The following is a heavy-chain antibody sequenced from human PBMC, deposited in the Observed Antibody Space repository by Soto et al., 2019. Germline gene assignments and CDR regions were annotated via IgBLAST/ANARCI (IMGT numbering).Heavy chain of an antibody. J-gene: IGHJ4*02. D-gene: IGHD6-13*01. V-gene: IGHV3-33*01. CDR1: GFTFSSYG. CDR3: ARDSVYSSSWYRVSYFDY. Sequence: GGSLRLSCAASGFTFSSYGMHWVRQAPGKGLEWVAVIWYDGSNKYYADSVKGRFTISRDSSKNTLYLQMNSLRAEDTAVYYCARDSVYSSSWYRVSYFDYWGQGTLVTVSS. CDR2: IWYDGSNK.